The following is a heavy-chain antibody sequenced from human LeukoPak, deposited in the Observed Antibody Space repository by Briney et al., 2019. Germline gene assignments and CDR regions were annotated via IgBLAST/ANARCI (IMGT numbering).Heavy chain of an antibody. CDR2: IYTSVST. CDR3: ARASYTWGSYYPTGWFDP. J-gene: IGHJ5*02. CDR1: GGSMSSYY. Sequence: SETLSLTCTVSGGSMSSYYWSWIRQPAGKGLEWIWRIYTSVSTNYNPSLKSRVTMSVDTSKNQFSLKLSSVTAADTAVSYCARASYTWGSYYPTGWFDPWGQGTLVTVSS. D-gene: IGHD1-26*01. V-gene: IGHV4-4*07.